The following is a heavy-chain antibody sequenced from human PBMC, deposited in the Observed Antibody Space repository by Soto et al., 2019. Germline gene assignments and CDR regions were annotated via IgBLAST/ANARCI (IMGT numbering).Heavy chain of an antibody. CDR2: IYYSGST. CDR1: GGSISSGGYY. V-gene: IGHV4-31*03. Sequence: QVQLQESGPGLVKPSQTLSLTCTVSGGSISSGGYYWSWIRQHPGKGLEWIGYIYYSGSTYYNPSLKSRVTISVDTSKNQFSLKRSSVTAADTAVYYCARDRECSGGTCYNYFDYWGQGTLVTVSS. J-gene: IGHJ4*02. CDR3: ARDRECSGGTCYNYFDY. D-gene: IGHD2-15*01.